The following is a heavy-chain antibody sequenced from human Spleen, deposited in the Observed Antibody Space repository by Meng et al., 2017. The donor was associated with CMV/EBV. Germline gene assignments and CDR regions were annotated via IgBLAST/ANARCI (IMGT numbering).Heavy chain of an antibody. Sequence: GESLKISCVASGFTFRSFAMSWVRQAPGKGLEWVSAISGSGGITYYADSVKGRFTISRDNSQNTLYLEMNSLRAEDTAVYYCAKNDFWDRGGMDVWGQGTTVTVSS. D-gene: IGHD3-3*01. V-gene: IGHV3-23*01. CDR3: AKNDFWDRGGMDV. J-gene: IGHJ6*02. CDR1: GFTFRSFA. CDR2: ISGSGGIT.